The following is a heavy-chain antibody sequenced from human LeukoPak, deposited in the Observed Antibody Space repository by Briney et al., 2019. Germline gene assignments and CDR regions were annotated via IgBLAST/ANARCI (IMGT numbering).Heavy chain of an antibody. CDR2: ISGSGGST. D-gene: IGHD3-3*02. CDR1: GFIFSTYA. J-gene: IGHJ6*02. V-gene: IGHV3-23*01. CDR3: VRESGCIISTCYRKDV. Sequence: PGGSLRLSCAASGFIFSTYAMTWVRQAPGKGLEWVSGISGSGGSTFYADSVKGRFTISRDNSKNTLYLQMNSLRAEDTAVYYCVRESGCIISTCYRKDVWG.